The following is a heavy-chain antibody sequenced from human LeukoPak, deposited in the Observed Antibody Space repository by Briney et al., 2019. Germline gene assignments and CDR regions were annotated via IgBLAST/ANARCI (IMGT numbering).Heavy chain of an antibody. CDR2: IYGGGST. Sequence: GGSLRLSCAASGFTFSIYAMSWVRQAPGKGLEWVSVIYGGGSTYYADSVKGRFTISRDNSKNTLYLQMNSLRAEDTAVYYCAKDSSGWYGEYFQHWGQGTLVTVSS. J-gene: IGHJ1*01. CDR3: AKDSSGWYGEYFQH. D-gene: IGHD6-19*01. V-gene: IGHV3-23*03. CDR1: GFTFSIYA.